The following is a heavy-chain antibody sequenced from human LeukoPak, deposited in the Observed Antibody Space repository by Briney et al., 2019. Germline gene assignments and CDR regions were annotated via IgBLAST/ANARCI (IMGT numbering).Heavy chain of an antibody. J-gene: IGHJ4*02. CDR2: IEGDGSRT. V-gene: IGHV3-74*01. CDR1: GFTFRNYW. Sequence: GGSLRLSCAASGFTFRNYWMHWVRQAPGKGLVWVSSIEGDGSRTNYADSVKGRFIISRDNPKNTLYLQMNSLRAEDTAVYYCAKSMFIDYSNIWPLDYWGQGTLVSVSS. CDR3: AKSMFIDYSNIWPLDY. D-gene: IGHD6-13*01.